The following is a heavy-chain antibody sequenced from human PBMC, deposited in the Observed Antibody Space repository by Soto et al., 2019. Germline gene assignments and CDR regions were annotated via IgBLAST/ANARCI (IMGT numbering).Heavy chain of an antibody. CDR2: MNPNSGNT. CDR1: EYTFSSYD. V-gene: IGHV1-8*01. CDR3: ARGPHRSVVLLSLREYYFDP. J-gene: IGHJ5*02. Sequence: QVQLVQSGAEVKEPGASVKVSCKASEYTFSSYDINWVRQATGQGLEWMGWMNPNSGNTGYAQKFQGRVTMTRNPSINTAYMELSSLTFDDTAVYYCARGPHRSVVLLSLREYYFDPWGQGTLVTVSS. D-gene: IGHD2-15*01.